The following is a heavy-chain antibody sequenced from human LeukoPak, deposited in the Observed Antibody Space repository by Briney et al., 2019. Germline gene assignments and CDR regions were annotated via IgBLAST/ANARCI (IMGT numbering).Heavy chain of an antibody. V-gene: IGHV1-46*01. CDR3: ARGLEYDSSGYYSEFDY. J-gene: IGHJ4*02. CDR2: INPSGGST. D-gene: IGHD3-22*01. Sequence: ASVKVSCKASGYTFTSYYMHWVRQAPGQGLEWMGIINPSGGSTSYAQKFQGRVTMTRNTSTSTVYMELSSLRSEDTAVCYCARGLEYDSSGYYSEFDYWGQGTLVTVSS. CDR1: GYTFTSYY.